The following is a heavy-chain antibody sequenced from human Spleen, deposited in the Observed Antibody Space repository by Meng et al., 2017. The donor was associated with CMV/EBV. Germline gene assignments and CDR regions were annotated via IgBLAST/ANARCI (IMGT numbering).Heavy chain of an antibody. CDR3: AKDVGSGWYPFDY. D-gene: IGHD6-19*01. CDR2: ISGSGGST. V-gene: IGHV3-23*01. Sequence: EVLLLGSGGGLVPPGGSLKLSCSASGFTFSSYAMNWVRQAPGKGLEWVSVISGSGGSTYYADSVKGRFTISRDNSKNTLYLQMNSLRAEDTALYYCAKDVGSGWYPFDYWGQGTLVTVSS. J-gene: IGHJ4*02. CDR1: GFTFSSYA.